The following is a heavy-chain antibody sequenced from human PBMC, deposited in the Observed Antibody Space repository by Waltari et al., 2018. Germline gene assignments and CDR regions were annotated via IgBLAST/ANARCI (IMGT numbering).Heavy chain of an antibody. CDR3: ARDSRGTVRYFDY. J-gene: IGHJ4*02. CDR1: GGSISSGNYY. CDR2: IYTMGST. Sequence: QVQLQESGPGLVKPSQTLSLTCTVSGGSISSGNYYWSRIRHPAGKGLEWIGHIYTMGSTNYNPSLKSRVTISIDTSKNQLSLNLSSVTAADKAVYYCARDSRGTVRYFDYWGQGTLVTVSS. V-gene: IGHV4-61*02. D-gene: IGHD3-10*01.